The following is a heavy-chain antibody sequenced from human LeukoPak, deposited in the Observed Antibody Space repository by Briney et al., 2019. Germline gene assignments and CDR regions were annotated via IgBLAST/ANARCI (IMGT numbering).Heavy chain of an antibody. CDR3: AIHSWALYSSSPADYYYYYGMDV. CDR2: IYYSGST. Sequence: SETLSLTCTVSGGSISSSSYYWGWIRQPPGKGLEWIGSIYYSGSTYYNPSLKSRVTISVDTSKNQFSLKLSSVTAADTAVYYCAIHSWALYSSSPADYYYYYGMDVWDQGTTVTVSS. J-gene: IGHJ6*02. V-gene: IGHV4-39*01. CDR1: GGSISSSSYY. D-gene: IGHD6-6*01.